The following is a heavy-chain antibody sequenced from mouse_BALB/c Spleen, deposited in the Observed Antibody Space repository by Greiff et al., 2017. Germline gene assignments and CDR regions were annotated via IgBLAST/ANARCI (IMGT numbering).Heavy chain of an antibody. Sequence: EVQLVESGGGLVKPGGSLKLSCAASGFTFSSYTMSWVRQTPEKRLEWVATISSGGSYTYYPDSVKGRFTISRDNAKNTLYLQMSSLKSEDTAMYYCTRDDGTDDYWGQGTTLTVSS. J-gene: IGHJ2*01. CDR3: TRDDGTDDY. CDR2: ISSGGSYT. V-gene: IGHV5-6-4*01. D-gene: IGHD2-3*01. CDR1: GFTFSSYT.